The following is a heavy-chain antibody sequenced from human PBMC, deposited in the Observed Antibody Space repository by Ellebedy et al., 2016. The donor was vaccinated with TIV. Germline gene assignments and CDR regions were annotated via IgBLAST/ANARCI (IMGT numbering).Heavy chain of an antibody. V-gene: IGHV3-23*01. D-gene: IGHD1-26*01. J-gene: IGHJ3*02. Sequence: GESLKISXAASGFTFSSYAMSWVRQAPGKGLEWLSAITGSGDGGRTYSADSVKGRFTISRDNSKNTLYLQMNSLRAEDTAVYYCAGRSGTYPDAFDIWGQGTMVTVSS. CDR1: GFTFSSYA. CDR3: AGRSGTYPDAFDI. CDR2: ITGSGDGGRT.